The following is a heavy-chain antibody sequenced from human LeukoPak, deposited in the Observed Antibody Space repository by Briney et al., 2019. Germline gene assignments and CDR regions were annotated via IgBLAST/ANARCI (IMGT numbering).Heavy chain of an antibody. CDR1: GFTFSAYD. CDR3: ARETPHYWKSPFDI. J-gene: IGHJ3*02. D-gene: IGHD1-1*01. Sequence: PGGSLRLSCAASGFTFSAYDMHWVRQPPGKSLEWVPAIGTFGDTYYPDSVRGRFTISRENAKNSLYLQMNSLRVGGTAVYYCARETPHYWKSPFDIWGQGTVVTVSS. V-gene: IGHV3-13*01. CDR2: IGTFGDT.